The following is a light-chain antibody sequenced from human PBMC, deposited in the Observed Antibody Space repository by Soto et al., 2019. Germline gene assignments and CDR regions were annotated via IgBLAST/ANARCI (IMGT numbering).Light chain of an antibody. CDR3: LLSYSDARV. CDR1: TGPVISGHY. V-gene: IGLV7-46*01. Sequence: QAVVTQEPSLTVSPGGTVTLTCGSSTGPVISGHYPYWFQQKPGQAPRTLLYDTSNKHSWTPARFSGSLLGGKAALTLSGAQPEDEAEYYCLLSYSDARVFGGGTQLTVL. CDR2: DTS. J-gene: IGLJ3*02.